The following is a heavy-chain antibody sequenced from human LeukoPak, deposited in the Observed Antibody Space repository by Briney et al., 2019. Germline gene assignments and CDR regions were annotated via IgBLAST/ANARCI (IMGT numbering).Heavy chain of an antibody. CDR1: GFTFSSYA. V-gene: IGHV3-23*01. Sequence: PGGSLRLSCAASGFTFSSYAMSWVRQAPGKGLEWVSTISSSGGSTYYADSVKGRFTISRDNSKNTLYLQMNSLRAEDTAVYYCAKDASSGWYRTGYFDYWGQGTLVTVSS. CDR3: AKDASSGWYRTGYFDY. J-gene: IGHJ4*02. CDR2: ISSSGGST. D-gene: IGHD6-19*01.